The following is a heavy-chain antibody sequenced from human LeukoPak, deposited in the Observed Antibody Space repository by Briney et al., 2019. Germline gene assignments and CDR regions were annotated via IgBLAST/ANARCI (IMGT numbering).Heavy chain of an antibody. D-gene: IGHD3-10*01. J-gene: IGHJ4*02. V-gene: IGHV4-30-2*01. CDR3: AGFRGSFLFDY. CDR1: GGSISSGGYY. CDR2: IYHSGST. Sequence: SETLSLTCTVSGGSISSGGYYWSWIRQPPGKGLEWIGYIYHSGSTYYNPSLKSRVTITVDRSKNQFSLKLSSVTAADTAVYYCAGFRGSFLFDYWGQGTLVTVSS.